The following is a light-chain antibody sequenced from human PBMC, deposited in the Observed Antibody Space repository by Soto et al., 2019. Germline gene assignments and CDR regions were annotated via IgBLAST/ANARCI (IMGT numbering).Light chain of an antibody. CDR3: QSYDNSLSVYV. CDR1: SSDVGGYNY. Sequence: QSVLTQPPSASGSPGQSVTISCTGTSSDVGGYNYVSWFQQHPGKAPKLMIYEVTKRPSGVPDRFSGSKSGNTASLTVSGLQAEDEADYYCQSYDNSLSVYVFGTGTKVTVL. J-gene: IGLJ1*01. CDR2: EVT. V-gene: IGLV2-8*01.